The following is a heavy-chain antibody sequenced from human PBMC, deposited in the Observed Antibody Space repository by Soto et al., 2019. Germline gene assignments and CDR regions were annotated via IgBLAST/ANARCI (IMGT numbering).Heavy chain of an antibody. V-gene: IGHV4-31*03. CDR1: GGSISSGGYY. D-gene: IGHD2-2*02. J-gene: IGHJ5*02. CDR2: IYYSGST. CDR3: ARKLYGGNISP. Sequence: SETLSLTCTVSGGSISSGGYYWSWIRQHPGKGLEWIGYIYYSGSTYYNPSLKSRVTISVDTSKNQFSLKLSSVTAADSAVYYCARKLYGGNISPWGQGTLVTVSS.